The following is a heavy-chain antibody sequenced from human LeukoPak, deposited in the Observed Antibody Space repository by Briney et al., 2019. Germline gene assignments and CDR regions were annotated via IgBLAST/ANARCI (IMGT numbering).Heavy chain of an antibody. Sequence: GASVKVSCKSSAYTFTDYYLHWVRQAPGQGLEWMGGIIPIFGTANYAQKFQGRVTITADKSTSTAYMELSSLRSEDTAVYYCARGRYCSGGSCFDYYYYYMDVWGKGTTVTVSS. CDR2: IIPIFGTA. CDR3: ARGRYCSGGSCFDYYYYYMDV. J-gene: IGHJ6*03. V-gene: IGHV1-69*06. D-gene: IGHD2-15*01. CDR1: AYTFTDYY.